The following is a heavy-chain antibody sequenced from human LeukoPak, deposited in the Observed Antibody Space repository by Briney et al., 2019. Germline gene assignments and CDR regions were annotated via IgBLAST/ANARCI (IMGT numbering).Heavy chain of an antibody. D-gene: IGHD6-19*01. CDR1: GFTFSSYA. Sequence: GGSLRRSCAASGFTFSSYAMHWVRQAPGKGLEWVAVISYDGSNKYYADSVKGRFTISRDNSKNTLYLQMNSLRAEDTAVYYCARDRAFREWLVSFYYYYGMDVWGQGTTVAVSS. CDR3: ARDRAFREWLVSFYYYYGMDV. V-gene: IGHV3-30-3*01. J-gene: IGHJ6*02. CDR2: ISYDGSNK.